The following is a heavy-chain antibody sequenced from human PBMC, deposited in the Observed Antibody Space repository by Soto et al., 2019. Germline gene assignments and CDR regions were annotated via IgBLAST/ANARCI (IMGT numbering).Heavy chain of an antibody. CDR1: GFTFSDHY. V-gene: IGHV3-72*01. D-gene: IGHD6-13*01. Sequence: EVQLVESGGGLVQPGGSLRLSCAASGFTFSDHYMDWVRQAPGKGLEWVGRTRNKANSYTTEYAASVKGRFTISRDDSKSSLYRQMSSLTAEDTAVYYCARAHSSSWFGAYFAYGGQGILVTVSA. J-gene: IGHJ4*02. CDR3: ARAHSSSWFGAYFAY. CDR2: TRNKANSYTT.